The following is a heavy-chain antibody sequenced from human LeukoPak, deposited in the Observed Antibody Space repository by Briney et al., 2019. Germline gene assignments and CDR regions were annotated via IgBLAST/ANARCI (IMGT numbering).Heavy chain of an antibody. CDR2: ISSSSSTI. V-gene: IGHV3-48*04. J-gene: IGHJ6*02. D-gene: IGHD6-13*01. Sequence: GGSLRLSCAASGFTFSSYSMNWVRQAPGKGLEGVSYISSSSSTIYYADSVKGRFTISRDNAENSLYLQMNSLGAEDTAVYYCAREEGRSWLTGYSGMDVWGQGISVTVSS. CDR1: GFTFSSYS. CDR3: AREEGRSWLTGYSGMDV.